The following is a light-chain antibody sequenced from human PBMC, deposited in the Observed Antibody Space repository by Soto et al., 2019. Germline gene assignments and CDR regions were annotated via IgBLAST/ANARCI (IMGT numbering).Light chain of an antibody. Sequence: DIQMTQSPSSLTASIGDRVTISCRASQGFSNSLAWYQQKPGKVPTLLIYGAYILQSGVPSRFSGSGSGTEFTLTISCLQPEDVATYFCQKYDSAPLTFGGGTKVDIK. CDR1: QGFSNS. J-gene: IGKJ4*01. V-gene: IGKV1-27*01. CDR3: QKYDSAPLT. CDR2: GAY.